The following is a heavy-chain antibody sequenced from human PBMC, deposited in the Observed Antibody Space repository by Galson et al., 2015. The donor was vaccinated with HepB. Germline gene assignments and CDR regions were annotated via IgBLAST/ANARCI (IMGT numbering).Heavy chain of an antibody. V-gene: IGHV3-30-3*01. D-gene: IGHD3-3*01. J-gene: IGHJ4*02. CDR2: ISYDGSNK. CDR3: ARDFKFLEWLLGY. CDR1: GFTFSSYA. Sequence: SLRLSCAASGFTFSSYAMHWVRQAPGKGLEWVAVISYDGSNKYYADSVKGRFTISRDNSKNTLYLQMNSLRAEDTAVYYCARDFKFLEWLLGYWGQGTLVTVSS.